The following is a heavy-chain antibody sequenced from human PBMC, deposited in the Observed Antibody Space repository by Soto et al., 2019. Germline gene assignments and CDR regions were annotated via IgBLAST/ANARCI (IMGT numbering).Heavy chain of an antibody. CDR2: IYYSGST. Sequence: QVQLQESGPGLVKPSQTLSLTCTVSGGSISSGGYYWSWIRQHPGKGLEWIGYIYYSGSTYYNPSLKSRVTISVDTSKNQSSLKLSSVPAADTAVYYCARVDGEGPLPPIPYGMDVWGQGTTVTVSS. CDR3: ARVDGEGPLPPIPYGMDV. D-gene: IGHD3-10*01. J-gene: IGHJ6*02. V-gene: IGHV4-31*03. CDR1: GGSISSGGYY.